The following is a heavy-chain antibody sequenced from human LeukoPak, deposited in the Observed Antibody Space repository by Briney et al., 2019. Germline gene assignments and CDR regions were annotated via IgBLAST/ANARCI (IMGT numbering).Heavy chain of an antibody. D-gene: IGHD3-22*01. CDR2: ISGSGGST. CDR3: AKDSGSSGYFDY. J-gene: IGHJ4*02. CDR1: GFTVSSNY. Sequence: GGSLRLSCAASGFTVSSNYMSWVRQAPGKGLEWVSAISGSGGSTYYADSVKGRFTISRDNSKNTLYLQMNSLRAEDTAVYYCAKDSGSSGYFDYWGQGTLVTVSS. V-gene: IGHV3-23*01.